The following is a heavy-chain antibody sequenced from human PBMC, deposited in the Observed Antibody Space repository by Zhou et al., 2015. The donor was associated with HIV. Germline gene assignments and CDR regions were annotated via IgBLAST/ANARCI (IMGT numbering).Heavy chain of an antibody. CDR3: ARGPGGGYDFGGGYYFDY. Sequence: QVQLVQSGAEVKKPGSSVKVSCKASGGTFSSYAISWVRQAPGQGLEWMGGIIPIFGTANYAQKFQGRVTITADESTSTAYMELSSLRSEDTAVYYCARGPGGGYDFGGGYYFDYWGQGTLVTVSS. CDR2: IIPIFGTA. D-gene: IGHD5-12*01. J-gene: IGHJ4*02. CDR1: GGTFSSYA. V-gene: IGHV1-69*01.